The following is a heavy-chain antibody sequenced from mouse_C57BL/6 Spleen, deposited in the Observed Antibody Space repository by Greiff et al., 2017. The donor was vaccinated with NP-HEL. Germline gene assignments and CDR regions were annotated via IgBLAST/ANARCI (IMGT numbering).Heavy chain of an antibody. V-gene: IGHV2-2*01. CDR3: ARNRNWDPFAY. CDR2: IWSGGST. CDR1: GFSLTSYG. Sequence: QVQLKQSGPGLVQPSQSLSITCTVSGFSLTSYGVHWVRQSPGKGLEWLGVIWSGGSTDYNAAFISRLSISKDNSKSQVFFKMNSLQADDTAIYYCARNRNWDPFAYWGQGTLVTVSA. J-gene: IGHJ3*01. D-gene: IGHD4-1*01.